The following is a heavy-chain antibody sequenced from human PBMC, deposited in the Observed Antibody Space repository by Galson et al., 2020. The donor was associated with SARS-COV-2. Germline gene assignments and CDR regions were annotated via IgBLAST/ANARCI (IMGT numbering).Heavy chain of an antibody. V-gene: IGHV1-2*04. Sequence: ASVKVSCKTSGYTFTAYYIHWVRLAPGQGLEWMGWINPNTGGTHYAQKFQGWVTMTRDTSISTAYMALSRLKSDDTAVYYCARETEMATFNYFDYWGQGTLVTVSS. D-gene: IGHD5-12*01. CDR1: GYTFTAYY. CDR3: ARETEMATFNYFDY. CDR2: INPNTGGT. J-gene: IGHJ4*02.